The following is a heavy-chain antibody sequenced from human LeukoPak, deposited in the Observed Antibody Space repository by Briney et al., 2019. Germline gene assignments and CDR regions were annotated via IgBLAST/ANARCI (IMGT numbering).Heavy chain of an antibody. CDR3: ARRTPYYYGMDV. V-gene: IGHV4-59*08. J-gene: IGHJ6*02. CDR2: IYYSGST. CDR1: GGSISSYY. Sequence: SETLSLTCTVSGGSISSYYWSWIRQPPGKGLERIGYIYYSGSTNYNPSLKSRVTISVDTSKNQFSLKLSSVTAADTAVYYCARRTPYYYGMDVWGQGTTVTVSS.